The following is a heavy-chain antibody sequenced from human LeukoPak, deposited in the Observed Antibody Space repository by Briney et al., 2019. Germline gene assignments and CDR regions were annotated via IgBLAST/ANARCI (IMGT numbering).Heavy chain of an antibody. Sequence: ASVKVSCKASGYTFTNYDINWVRQATGRGLEWMGWMNPNNGKIGYAQKFQGRVTITRNTSISTAYMELSSLRSEDTAVYDCARVRTAAGRRFDPWGQGTLVTVSS. D-gene: IGHD6-13*01. J-gene: IGHJ5*02. CDR1: GYTFTNYD. V-gene: IGHV1-8*03. CDR2: MNPNNGKI. CDR3: ARVRTAAGRRFDP.